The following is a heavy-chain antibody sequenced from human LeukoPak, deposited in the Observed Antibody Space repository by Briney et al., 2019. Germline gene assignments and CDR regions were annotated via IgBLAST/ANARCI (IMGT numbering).Heavy chain of an antibody. D-gene: IGHD3-10*01. CDR1: GFTFSNYA. CDR3: AKDLRTYGPGIYRLPTVIFNY. J-gene: IGHJ4*02. V-gene: IGHV3-23*01. Sequence: GGSLRLSCAASGFTFSNYAMSWVRQAPGKGLEWVSAISGSGGSIYYADSVKGRFTISRDNSMNTLYLQMNSLRVDDTAVYYCAKDLRTYGPGIYRLPTVIFNYWGQGTLVTVSS. CDR2: ISGSGGSI.